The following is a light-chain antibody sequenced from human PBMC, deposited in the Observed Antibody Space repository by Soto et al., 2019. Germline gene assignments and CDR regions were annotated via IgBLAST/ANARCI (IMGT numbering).Light chain of an antibody. V-gene: IGKV3-20*01. J-gene: IGKJ2*01. Sequence: EIVLTQSPGTLSLSPGERDTLSCRASQSVSSSFLAWYQQKPGQSHRLLIYGASSSATDIPDRFRGSGSGTDFTLTISRLEPEDFAVYYCQQYGSSPLVTFGQGSKREI. CDR1: QSVSSSF. CDR3: QQYGSSPLVT. CDR2: GAS.